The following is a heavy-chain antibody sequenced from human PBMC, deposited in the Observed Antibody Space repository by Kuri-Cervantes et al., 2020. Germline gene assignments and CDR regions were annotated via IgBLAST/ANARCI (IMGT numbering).Heavy chain of an antibody. CDR3: VRRGSGYSMRFDP. J-gene: IGHJ5*02. Sequence: GSLRLSCSVYGGSFSGYYWSWIRQPPGKGLEWIGEINHRGSTSYNPSLKSRVTISVDTSKNQFSLKLSSVTAADTAVYYCVRRGSGYSMRFDPWGQGTLVTVSS. CDR2: INHRGST. CDR1: GGSFSGYY. V-gene: IGHV4-34*01. D-gene: IGHD3-3*01.